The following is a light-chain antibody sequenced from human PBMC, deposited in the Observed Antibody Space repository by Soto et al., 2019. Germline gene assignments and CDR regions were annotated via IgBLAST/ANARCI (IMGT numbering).Light chain of an antibody. J-gene: IGLJ3*02. Sequence: QSVLTQAPSASGTPGQRVTISCSGSSSNIGSNSVKWYQHLPGTAPKLLIYTNNQRPSGVPDRFSGSRSGTSASLAISGPQSEDEADYYCAAWDDSLNGRVFGGGTKLTVL. CDR1: SSNIGSNS. V-gene: IGLV1-44*01. CDR3: AAWDDSLNGRV. CDR2: TNN.